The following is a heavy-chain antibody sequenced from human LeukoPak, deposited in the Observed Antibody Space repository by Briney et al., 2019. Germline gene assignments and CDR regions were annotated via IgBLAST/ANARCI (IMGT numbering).Heavy chain of an antibody. J-gene: IGHJ6*03. D-gene: IGHD3-9*01. CDR3: AKDPGLSSYYYYYYMDV. CDR2: VRYDGSNR. Sequence: PGGSLRLSCAASGFTFSSYGMHWVRQAPGKGLEWVAFVRYDGSNRYYADSVKGRFTISRDNSKNTLYLQMNSLRAEDTAVYYRAKDPGLSSYYYYYYMDVWGKGTTVTVSS. V-gene: IGHV3-30*02. CDR1: GFTFSSYG.